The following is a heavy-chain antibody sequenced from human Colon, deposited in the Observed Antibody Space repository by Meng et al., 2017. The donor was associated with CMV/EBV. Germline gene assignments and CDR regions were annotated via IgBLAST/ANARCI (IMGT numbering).Heavy chain of an antibody. V-gene: IGHV3-30*02. CDR3: VKDDPALDY. D-gene: IGHD2-2*01. J-gene: IGHJ4*02. CDR1: GGSFSDYH. CDR2: IYPDGTKK. Sequence: GGSLRLSCAVYGGSFSDYHWTWVRQAPGKGLEWVAFIYPDGTKKSYADSVKGRFTISRDNSKNTLYLQMNSLTPEDTAVYYCVKDDPALDYWGQGTLVTVSS.